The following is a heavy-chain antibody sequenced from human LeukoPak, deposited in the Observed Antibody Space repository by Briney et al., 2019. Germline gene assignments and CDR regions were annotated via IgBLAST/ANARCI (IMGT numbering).Heavy chain of an antibody. CDR1: GFTFSSYA. D-gene: IGHD4-11*01. CDR2: ISSSSSYI. Sequence: PGGSLRLSRAGSGFTFSSYAMSWVRQAPGKGLEWVSSISSSSSYIYYADSVKGRFTISRDNAKNSLYLQMNSLRAEDTAVYYCARYSKLRCGSFDYWGQGTLVTVSS. V-gene: IGHV3-21*01. CDR3: ARYSKLRCGSFDY. J-gene: IGHJ4*02.